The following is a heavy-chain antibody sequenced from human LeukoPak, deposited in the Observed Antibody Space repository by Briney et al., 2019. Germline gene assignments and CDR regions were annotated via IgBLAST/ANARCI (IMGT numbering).Heavy chain of an antibody. V-gene: IGHV1-18*01. CDR3: ARVYGYCSSTSCYKGPIYYYYGMDV. CDR1: GYTFTSYG. CDR2: ISAYNGNT. D-gene: IGHD2-2*02. J-gene: IGHJ6*02. Sequence: ASVKVSCKASGYTFTSYGISWVRQAPGQGLEWMGWISAYNGNTNYAQKLQGRVTMTTDTSTSTAYMELSSLRSEDTAVYYCARVYGYCSSTSCYKGPIYYYYGMDVWGQGTTVTVSS.